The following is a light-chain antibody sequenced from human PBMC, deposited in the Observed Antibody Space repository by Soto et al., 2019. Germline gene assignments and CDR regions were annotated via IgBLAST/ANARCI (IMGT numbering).Light chain of an antibody. Sequence: EVVLTQSPAPLSLSPGERATLSCRASQSVSNYLAWYQQKPGQAPRLLIYDASSRATGIPDRFSGRGSGTDFPLTISSLEPEDFAVYYCQQRSSWPPITFGQGTRLEIK. J-gene: IGKJ5*01. V-gene: IGKV3-11*01. CDR1: QSVSNY. CDR3: QQRSSWPPIT. CDR2: DAS.